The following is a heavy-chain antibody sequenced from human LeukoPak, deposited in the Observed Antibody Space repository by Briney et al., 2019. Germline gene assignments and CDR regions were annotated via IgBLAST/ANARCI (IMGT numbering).Heavy chain of an antibody. D-gene: IGHD6-6*01. V-gene: IGHV4-39*07. CDR3: ARGWTAARCFDY. Sequence: PSETLSLTCTVSGGSISSGSYYWSWIRQPPGKGLEWIGEINHSGSTNYNPSLKSRVTISVDTSKNQFSLKLSSVTAADTAVYYCARGWTAARCFDYWGQGTLVTVSS. J-gene: IGHJ4*02. CDR2: INHSGST. CDR1: GGSISSGSYY.